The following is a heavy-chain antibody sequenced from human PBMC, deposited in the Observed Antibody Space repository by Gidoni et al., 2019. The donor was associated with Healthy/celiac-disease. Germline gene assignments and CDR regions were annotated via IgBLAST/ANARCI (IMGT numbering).Heavy chain of an antibody. CDR3: TAQGGYDFYCYYGTDV. J-gene: IGHJ6*02. CDR2: IKSKTDGGTT. D-gene: IGHD5-12*01. CDR1: GFTLSNAW. Sequence: EVQLVESGAGLVKPVVSLRRSCAAAGFTLSNAWKNWVRKAPGKGLEWVGRIKSKTDGGTTYYAAPVKGRFTISRDDSKNTLYLQMNSLKPEYTAVYYCTAQGGYDFYCYYGTDVWGQGTTVTVSS. V-gene: IGHV3-15*07.